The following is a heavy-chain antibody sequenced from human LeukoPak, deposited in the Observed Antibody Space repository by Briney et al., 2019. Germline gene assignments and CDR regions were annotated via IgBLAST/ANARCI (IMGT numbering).Heavy chain of an antibody. D-gene: IGHD4-17*01. Sequence: GGSLTLSCTASGLTFSNYATTWVRQAPGKGLEWVSSITGSGRGTYYADSVKGRFSVSRDNSQNTVFLHMNSLRADDTALYYCSTDPNGDYVGAFDMWGPGTMVTVSS. V-gene: IGHV3-23*01. CDR3: STDPNGDYVGAFDM. CDR2: ITGSGRGT. J-gene: IGHJ3*02. CDR1: GLTFSNYA.